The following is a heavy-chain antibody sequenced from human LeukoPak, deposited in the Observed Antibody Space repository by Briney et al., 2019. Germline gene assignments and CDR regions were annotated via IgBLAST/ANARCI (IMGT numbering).Heavy chain of an antibody. CDR3: ARPSPPTWYSSGSGYWFDP. CDR2: ISGSGVI. CDR1: GGPITTYY. J-gene: IGHJ5*02. V-gene: IGHV4-4*07. D-gene: IGHD6-19*01. Sequence: SETLSLTCTVSGGPITTYYLSWIRQSAGMGLEWIGRISGSGVITYNPSLKSRVILSLDTSNNHFSLKLISVTAADTAVYYCARPSPPTWYSSGSGYWFDPWGQGTLVTVSS.